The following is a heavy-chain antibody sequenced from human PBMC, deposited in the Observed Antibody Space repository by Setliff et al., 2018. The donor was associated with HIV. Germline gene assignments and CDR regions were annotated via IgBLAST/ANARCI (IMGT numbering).Heavy chain of an antibody. CDR2: IFSSGST. CDR1: GDSISSYS. V-gene: IGHV4-4*09. J-gene: IGHJ5*02. D-gene: IGHD3-10*01. Sequence: SETLSLTCTVSGDSISSYSWNWIRQSPGGGLEWIVFIFSSGSTKYNPSLQSRVTMSIDTSKNQFSLRLTSVTAADTAVYYCARRIDDSGSFPDKNWFDTWGQGSLVTVSS. CDR3: ARRIDDSGSFPDKNWFDT.